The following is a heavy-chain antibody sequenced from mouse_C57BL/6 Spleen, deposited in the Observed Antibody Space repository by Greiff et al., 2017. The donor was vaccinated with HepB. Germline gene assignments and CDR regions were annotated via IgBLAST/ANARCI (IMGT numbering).Heavy chain of an antibody. Sequence: QVQLQQPGTELVKPGASVKLSCKASGYTFTSFWMHWVKQRPGQGLEWIGNINPSNGGTNYNEKFKSKATLTVDKSSSTAYMQLSSLTFEDSAVYYGARRGGSNPFFDYWGQGTTLTVSS. J-gene: IGHJ2*01. D-gene: IGHD1-1*01. CDR1: GYTFTSFW. CDR2: INPSNGGT. CDR3: ARRGGSNPFFDY. V-gene: IGHV1-53*01.